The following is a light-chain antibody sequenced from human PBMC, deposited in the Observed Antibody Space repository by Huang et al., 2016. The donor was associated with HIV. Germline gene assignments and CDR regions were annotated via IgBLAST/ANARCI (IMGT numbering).Light chain of an antibody. CDR3: QQYNNWPPLT. V-gene: IGKV3-15*01. J-gene: IGKJ4*01. Sequence: EVGMTQSPATLSVSPGERATLSCRASQSISRNLAWYQQRPGQAPRRLIYGTSTRATGVPARFSGSGSGTEFTLTINSLQSEDYAVYYCQQYNNWPPLTFGGGTKVEIK. CDR1: QSISRN. CDR2: GTS.